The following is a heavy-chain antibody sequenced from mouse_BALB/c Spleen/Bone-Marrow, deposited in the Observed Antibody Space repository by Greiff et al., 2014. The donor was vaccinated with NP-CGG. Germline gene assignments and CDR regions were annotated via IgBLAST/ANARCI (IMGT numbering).Heavy chain of an antibody. Sequence: LVKTGASVKISCKASGYSFTGYYMHWVKQSHGKSLEWIGYISCYNGATSYNQKFKGKATFTVDTSSSTAYMQFNSLTSEDSAVYYGVKWVYGSPFAYWGQGALVTVSA. CDR1: GYSFTGYY. CDR2: ISCYNGAT. D-gene: IGHD2-1*01. V-gene: IGHV1S34*01. CDR3: VKWVYGSPFAY. J-gene: IGHJ3*01.